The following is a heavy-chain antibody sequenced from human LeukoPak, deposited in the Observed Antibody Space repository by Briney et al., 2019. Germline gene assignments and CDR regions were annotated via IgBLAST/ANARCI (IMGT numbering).Heavy chain of an antibody. Sequence: PGGSLRLSCVASGFTFSNSEMNWVRQAPGKGLEWVSYISSSGNTVYYADSMKGRFTISRDNAKNSLYLQMNSLRPEDTAVYYCASGIVVVPAAIGNYYYYMDVWGKGTTVTISS. J-gene: IGHJ6*03. D-gene: IGHD2-2*01. CDR2: ISSSGNTV. V-gene: IGHV3-48*03. CDR1: GFTFSNSE. CDR3: ASGIVVVPAAIGNYYYYMDV.